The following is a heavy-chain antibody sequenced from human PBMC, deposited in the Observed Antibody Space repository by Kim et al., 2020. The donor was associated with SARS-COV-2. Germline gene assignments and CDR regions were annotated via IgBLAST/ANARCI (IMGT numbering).Heavy chain of an antibody. Sequence: SGDTNYAQKFQGRVTMTRDTSITTAYLELSSLRSDDTAIYYCARARVFDYWGRGTQITVSS. J-gene: IGHJ4*02. CDR3: ARARVFDY. V-gene: IGHV1-2*02. CDR2: SGDT.